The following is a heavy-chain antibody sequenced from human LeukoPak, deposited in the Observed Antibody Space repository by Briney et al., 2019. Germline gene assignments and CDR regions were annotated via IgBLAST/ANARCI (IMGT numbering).Heavy chain of an antibody. D-gene: IGHD1-26*01. CDR1: GFSLRTSGMR. Sequence: ESGPTLVNPTQTLTLTCTFSGFSLRTSGMRVSWIRRPPGKALEWLARIDWDNEKLYNTSLKTRLTISKDTSKNQVVLTMTNMDPVDTATYYCARIPAGGTYDYWGQGTLVTVSS. CDR2: IDWDNEK. V-gene: IGHV2-70*04. CDR3: ARIPAGGTYDY. J-gene: IGHJ4*02.